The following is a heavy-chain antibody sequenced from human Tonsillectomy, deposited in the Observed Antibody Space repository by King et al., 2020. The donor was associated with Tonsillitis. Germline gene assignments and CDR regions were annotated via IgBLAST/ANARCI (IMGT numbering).Heavy chain of an antibody. Sequence: QLVQSGAEVKKPGASVKVSCKASGYTFTSYGISWVRQAPGQGLEWMGWISAYNGNTNYAQKLQGRVTMTTDTSTSTDYMELRILRSDDTAVYYCARFIVLMVYDGLNFDSWGQGTLVTVSS. CDR2: ISAYNGNT. CDR1: GYTFTSYG. CDR3: ARFIVLMVYDGLNFDS. J-gene: IGHJ4*02. D-gene: IGHD2-8*01. V-gene: IGHV1-18*04.